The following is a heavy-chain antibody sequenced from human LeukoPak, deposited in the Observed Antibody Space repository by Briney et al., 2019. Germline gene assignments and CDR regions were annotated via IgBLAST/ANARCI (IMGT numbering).Heavy chain of an antibody. J-gene: IGHJ3*02. CDR1: GGSISSSSYY. CDR2: IYTSGST. CDR3: ARGYLAFDI. Sequence: KPSETLSLTCTVSGGSISSSSYYWGWIRQPPGKGLEWIGRIYTSGSTNYNPSLKSRVTISVDTSKNQFSLRLSSVTAADTAVYYCARGYLAFDIWGQGTMVTVSS. V-gene: IGHV4-61*02. D-gene: IGHD3-9*01.